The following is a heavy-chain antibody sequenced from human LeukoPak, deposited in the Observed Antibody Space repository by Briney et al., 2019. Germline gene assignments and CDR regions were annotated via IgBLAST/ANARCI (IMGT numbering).Heavy chain of an antibody. CDR2: ISGSGGST. CDR1: GFTFSSYA. CDR3: AKDSGLLRYFDWSTGYFDL. V-gene: IGHV3-23*01. Sequence: GGSLRLSCAASGFTFSSYAMSWVRQAPGKGLEWVSAISGSGGSTYYADSVKGRFTISRDNSKNSLYLQMNSLRTEDTALYYCAKDSGLLRYFDWSTGYFDLWGRGTLVTVSS. J-gene: IGHJ2*01. D-gene: IGHD3-9*01.